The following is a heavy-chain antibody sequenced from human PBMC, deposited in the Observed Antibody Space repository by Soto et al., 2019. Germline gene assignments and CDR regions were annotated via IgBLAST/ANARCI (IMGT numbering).Heavy chain of an antibody. Sequence: EVQLLESGGGLVQPGGSLRLSCAASGFTFSSYAMSWVRQAPGKGLEWVSAISGSGGSTYYADSVKGRFTISRDNSKNTRYLQMNSLRAEDTAVYYCAKLTTVTTGGLDYWGQGTLVTVSS. V-gene: IGHV3-23*01. D-gene: IGHD4-17*01. CDR3: AKLTTVTTGGLDY. CDR2: ISGSGGST. J-gene: IGHJ4*02. CDR1: GFTFSSYA.